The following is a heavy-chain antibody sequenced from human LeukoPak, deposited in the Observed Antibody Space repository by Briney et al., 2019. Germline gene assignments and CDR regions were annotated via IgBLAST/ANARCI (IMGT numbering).Heavy chain of an antibody. V-gene: IGHV4-61*01. CDR1: GGSISSSSYY. D-gene: IGHD1-20*01. Sequence: SETLSLTCTVSGGSISSSSYYWGWIRQPPGKGLEWIGYIYYSGSTNYNPSLKSRVTISVDTSKNQFSLELSSVTAADTAVYYCARDYRGITRHYYYYYYMDVWGKGTTVTVSS. J-gene: IGHJ6*03. CDR3: ARDYRGITRHYYYYYYMDV. CDR2: IYYSGST.